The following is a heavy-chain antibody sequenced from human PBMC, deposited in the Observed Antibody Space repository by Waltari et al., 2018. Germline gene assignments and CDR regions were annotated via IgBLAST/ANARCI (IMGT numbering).Heavy chain of an antibody. CDR2: ISISDAT. CDR1: GFNLDSHA. V-gene: IGHV3-23*01. D-gene: IGHD1-20*01. Sequence: QHLESGGGLVQPGGPRVLSCGRHGFNLDSHAINWCRRAPGTGLQWVAAISISDATYHADSVKGRFTISRDTSKDTVYLQMNSLRVEDTAVYYCAKPFYNWDDPLDSWGQGTLVTVSS. CDR3: AKPFYNWDDPLDS. J-gene: IGHJ4*02.